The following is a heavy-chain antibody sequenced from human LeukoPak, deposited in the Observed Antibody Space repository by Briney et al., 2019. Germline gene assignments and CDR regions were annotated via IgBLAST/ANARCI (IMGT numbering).Heavy chain of an antibody. Sequence: PGGSLRLSCAASGFIFSSYAPTWVRQAPGKGLEWVSAISGSGDSTYYADSVRGRFTISRDYSKNTLYLQMNSLRAEDTATYYCATTRGGVFHYWGQGTLVTVSS. CDR3: ATTRGGVFHY. CDR2: ISGSGDST. CDR1: GFIFSSYA. V-gene: IGHV3-23*01. J-gene: IGHJ4*02. D-gene: IGHD3-10*01.